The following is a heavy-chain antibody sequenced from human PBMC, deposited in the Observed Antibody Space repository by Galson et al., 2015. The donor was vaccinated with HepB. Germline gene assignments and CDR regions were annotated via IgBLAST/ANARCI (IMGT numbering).Heavy chain of an antibody. CDR3: ARAPTGIAAAEDWYFDL. CDR1: GFTFSDYY. CDR2: ISSSSSYT. Sequence: SLRLSCAASGFTFSDYYMSWIRQAPGKGLEWVSYISSSSSYTNYADSVKGRFTISRDNAKNSLYLQMNGLRAEDTAVYYCARAPTGIAAAEDWYFDLWGRGTLVTVSS. V-gene: IGHV3-11*05. J-gene: IGHJ2*01. D-gene: IGHD6-13*01.